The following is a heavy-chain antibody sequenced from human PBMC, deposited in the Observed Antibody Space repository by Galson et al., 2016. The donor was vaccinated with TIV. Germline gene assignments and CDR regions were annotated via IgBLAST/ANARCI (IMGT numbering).Heavy chain of an antibody. J-gene: IGHJ4*02. CDR3: ARTRSAAAGGLDF. Sequence: PALVKPTQTLTLTCTFSGFSLGTSGMCVSWVRQPPGKALEWLARIDWDDDKYHSTSLKTRLTISKDTSKNKVVLMVTDVDPMDTATYFCARTRSAAAGGLDFWGQGTLVTVSS. D-gene: IGHD6-13*01. V-gene: IGHV2-70*11. CDR1: GFSLGTSGMC. CDR2: IDWDDDK.